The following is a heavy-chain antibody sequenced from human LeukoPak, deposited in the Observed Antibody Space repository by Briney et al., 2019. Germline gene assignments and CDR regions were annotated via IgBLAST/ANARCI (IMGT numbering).Heavy chain of an antibody. J-gene: IGHJ4*02. CDR1: GGSISSSSYY. V-gene: IGHV4-39*01. CDR3: ARFSSSWYYFDY. Sequence: SETLSLTCTVSGGSISSSSYYWGWIRQPPGKGLEWIGSIHYSGSTYYNPSLKSRVTISVDTSKNQFSLKLSSVTAADTAVYYCARFSSSWYYFDYWGQGTLVTVSS. D-gene: IGHD6-13*01. CDR2: IHYSGST.